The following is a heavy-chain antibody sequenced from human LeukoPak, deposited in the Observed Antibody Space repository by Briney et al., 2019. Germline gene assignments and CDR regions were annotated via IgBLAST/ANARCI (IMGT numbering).Heavy chain of an antibody. Sequence: GGSLRLSCEASGFRFSDYYMTRIRQAPGMGLEWISYIVSSGDTTYYADSVKGRFTISRDNAKNSLYLQMNSLRAEDTAVYYCARGDSSSWYVGYHILDVWGQGTTVTVS. D-gene: IGHD6-13*01. J-gene: IGHJ6*02. V-gene: IGHV3-11*01. CDR3: ARGDSSSWYVGYHILDV. CDR1: GFRFSDYY. CDR2: IVSSGDTT.